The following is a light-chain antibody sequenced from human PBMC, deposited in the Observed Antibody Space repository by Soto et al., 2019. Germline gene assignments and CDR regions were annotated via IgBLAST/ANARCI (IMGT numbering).Light chain of an antibody. J-gene: IGLJ1*01. CDR2: DVS. V-gene: IGLV2-11*01. Sequence: QSVLTQPRSVSGSPGQSITISCTGTSSDVGGYNYVSWYRQHPGKSPKLMIYDVSKRPSWVPDRFSGSKSGNTASLTISGLQAEDGADYYCCSYAGSYTHYVFGTGTKLTVL. CDR3: CSYAGSYTHYV. CDR1: SSDVGGYNY.